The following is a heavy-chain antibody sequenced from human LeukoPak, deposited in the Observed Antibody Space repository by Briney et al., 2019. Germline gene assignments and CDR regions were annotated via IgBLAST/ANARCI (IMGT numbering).Heavy chain of an antibody. CDR1: GGSISSYY. CDR2: IYYSWST. D-gene: IGHD3-16*02. J-gene: IGHJ4*02. CDR3: ARVYDYVWGSYRYYFDY. V-gene: IGHV4-59*01. Sequence: SETLSLTCTVSGGSISSYYWSWIRQPPGKGLEWIGYIYYSWSTNYNPSLKSRVTISVDTSKNQFSLKLSSVTAADTAVYYCARVYDYVWGSYRYYFDYWGQGTLVTVSS.